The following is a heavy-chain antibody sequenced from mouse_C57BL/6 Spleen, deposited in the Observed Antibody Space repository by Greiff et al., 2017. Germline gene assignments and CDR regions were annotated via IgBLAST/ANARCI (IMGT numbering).Heavy chain of an antibody. J-gene: IGHJ2*01. Sequence: VQLQQSGAELVRPGASVKLSCTASGFNIKDFYMHWVKQRPEQGLEWIGRIDPEDGDTEYAPKFQGKATMTADTSSNTAYLQLSSLTSEDTAVYYCTPYYGSRNGYWGQGTTLTVSS. CDR3: TPYYGSRNGY. V-gene: IGHV14-1*01. CDR1: GFNIKDFY. CDR2: IDPEDGDT. D-gene: IGHD1-1*01.